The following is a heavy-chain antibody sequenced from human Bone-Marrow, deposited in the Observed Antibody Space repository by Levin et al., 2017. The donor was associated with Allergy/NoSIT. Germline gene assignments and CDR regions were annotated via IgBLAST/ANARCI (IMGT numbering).Heavy chain of an antibody. CDR3: ASLAYSGYDSPYYYGLDV. V-gene: IGHV4-30-4*01. D-gene: IGHD5-12*01. CDR1: GGSINSGNYY. Sequence: SETLSLTCTVSGGSINSGNYYWSWIRQPPGKGLEWIGYISYSGSTSYNPSLKSRVTISVDTSKNLFSLNLSSVTAADTAVYYCASLAYSGYDSPYYYGLDVWGPGTTVTVSS. CDR2: ISYSGST. J-gene: IGHJ6*02.